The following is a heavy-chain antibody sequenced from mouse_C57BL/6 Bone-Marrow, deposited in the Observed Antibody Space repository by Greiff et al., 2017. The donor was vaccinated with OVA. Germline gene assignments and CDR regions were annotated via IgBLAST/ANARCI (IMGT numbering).Heavy chain of an antibody. CDR3: AVYDGYYYDY. CDR2: TFYSGIT. Sequence: EVQGVESGPSLVRPSQTLSLTCTVTGFSINSDCYWIWIRQFPGNKLEYIGYTFYSGITYYNPSLESRTYITRDTSKNQFSLKLSSVTTEDTATYYCAVYDGYYYDYWGQGTSVTVSS. J-gene: IGHJ4*01. V-gene: IGHV3-3*01. D-gene: IGHD2-3*01. CDR1: GFSINSDCY.